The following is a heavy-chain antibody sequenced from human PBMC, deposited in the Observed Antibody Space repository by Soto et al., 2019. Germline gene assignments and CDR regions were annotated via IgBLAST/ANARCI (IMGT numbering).Heavy chain of an antibody. J-gene: IGHJ6*02. CDR3: ATNSYYSLGV. Sequence: QVQLQESGPGLVKPSGTLSLTCAVSSGSISSAHWWNWVRQPPGKGLEWIGEIYHSGSTNYNPSLKSRVTVSVDKSMHQCALKLTSVTAADTAAYYCATNSYYSLGVWGQGTTVTVSS. CDR2: IYHSGST. V-gene: IGHV4-4*02. CDR1: SGSISSAHW.